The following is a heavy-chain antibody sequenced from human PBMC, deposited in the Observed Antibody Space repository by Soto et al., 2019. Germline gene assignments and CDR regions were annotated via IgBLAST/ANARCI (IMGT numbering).Heavy chain of an antibody. V-gene: IGHV4-34*01. Sequence: SETLSLTCAVYGGSFSGYYWSWIRQPPGKGLEWIGEINHSGSTNYNPSLKSRVTISVDTSKNQFSLKLSSVTAADTAVYYCARHEGLNWNYEVWPSYYYYGMDVWGQGTTVTAP. D-gene: IGHD1-7*01. CDR3: ARHEGLNWNYEVWPSYYYYGMDV. CDR2: INHSGST. J-gene: IGHJ6*02. CDR1: GGSFSGYY.